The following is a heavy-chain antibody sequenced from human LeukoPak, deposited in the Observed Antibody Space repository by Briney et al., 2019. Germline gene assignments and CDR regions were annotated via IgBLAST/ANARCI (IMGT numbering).Heavy chain of an antibody. CDR2: IYYSGST. CDR3: ARRYYGSSSFDY. CDR1: GDSISSYY. D-gene: IGHD3-10*01. J-gene: IGHJ4*02. Sequence: SETLSLTCSVSGDSISSYYWSWIRQPPGKGLEWIGSIYYSGSTHYYPSLKSRVTISVDTSKNQFSLKLSSVTAADTAVYYCARRYYGSSSFDYWGQGTLVTVSS. V-gene: IGHV4-59*05.